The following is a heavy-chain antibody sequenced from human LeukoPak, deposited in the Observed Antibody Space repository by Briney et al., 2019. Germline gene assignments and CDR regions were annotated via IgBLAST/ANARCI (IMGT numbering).Heavy chain of an antibody. CDR2: IYTSGST. V-gene: IGHV4-61*02. CDR1: GGSISSGSYY. D-gene: IGHD2-8*01. CDR3: ARAVLGIVLTHPLQDYYYYYMDV. Sequence: PSETLSLTCTVSGGSISSGSYYWSWIRQPAGKGLEWIGRIYTSGSTNYNPSLKSRVTISVDTSKNQFSLKLSSVTAADTAVYYCARAVLGIVLTHPLQDYYYYYMDVWGKGTTVTVSS. J-gene: IGHJ6*03.